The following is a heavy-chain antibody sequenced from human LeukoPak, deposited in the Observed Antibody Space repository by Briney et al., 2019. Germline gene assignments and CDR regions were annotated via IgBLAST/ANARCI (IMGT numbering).Heavy chain of an antibody. V-gene: IGHV3-7*03. CDR1: GFTFSSYW. D-gene: IGHD1-26*01. CDR2: IKQDGSEK. J-gene: IGHJ5*02. CDR3: AKDPGVGLETTHWFDP. Sequence: GGSLRLSCAASGFTFSSYWMSWVRQAPGKGLEWVANIKQDGSEKYYVDSVKGRFTISRDNAKNSLYLQMNSLRAEDTAVYYCAKDPGVGLETTHWFDPWGQGTLVTVSS.